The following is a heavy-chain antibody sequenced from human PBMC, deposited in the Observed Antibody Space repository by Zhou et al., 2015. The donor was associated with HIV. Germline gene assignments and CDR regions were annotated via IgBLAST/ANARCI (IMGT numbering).Heavy chain of an antibody. J-gene: IGHJ4*02. D-gene: IGHD6-19*01. V-gene: IGHV1-69*01. Sequence: QVQLVQSGAEVKKPGSSVKVSCKASGGTFSSYAISWVRQAPGQGLEWMGGIIPIFGTANYAQKFQGRVTITADESTSTAYMELSSLRSEDTAVYYCARGALIAVAGMSQGPYFDYWGQGTLVTVSS. CDR3: ARGALIAVAGMSQGPYFDY. CDR1: GGTFSSYA. CDR2: IIPIFGTA.